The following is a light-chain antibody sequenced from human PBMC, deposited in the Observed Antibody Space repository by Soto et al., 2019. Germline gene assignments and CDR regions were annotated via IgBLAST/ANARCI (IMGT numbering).Light chain of an antibody. CDR3: FTYAGAGIFV. CDR2: EVS. CDR1: SSDVGGSNY. Sequence: QSALTQPASVSGSPGQSITISCTGTSSDVGGSNYVSWYQQHPGKAPKLMIYEVSNRPSGVSNRISGSKSGNTASLPFSGRQAEDEADYYCFTYAGAGIFVFGTGTKVTV. V-gene: IGLV2-14*01. J-gene: IGLJ1*01.